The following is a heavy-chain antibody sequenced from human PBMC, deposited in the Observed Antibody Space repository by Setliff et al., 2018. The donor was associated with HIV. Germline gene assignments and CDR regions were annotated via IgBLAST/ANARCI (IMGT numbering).Heavy chain of an antibody. CDR1: GFTFSTYA. CDR2: TSHDGYSK. Sequence: PGGSLRLSCAASGFTFSTYAMHWVRQAPGKGLEWVAVTSHDGYSKYYADSVNGRFTISRDNSKNTLYVQMNSLRAEDTALYYCAKTLTQWGAPPYHYAFGVWGQGTTVTVSS. J-gene: IGHJ6*02. D-gene: IGHD1-26*01. CDR3: AKTLTQWGAPPYHYAFGV. V-gene: IGHV3-30*04.